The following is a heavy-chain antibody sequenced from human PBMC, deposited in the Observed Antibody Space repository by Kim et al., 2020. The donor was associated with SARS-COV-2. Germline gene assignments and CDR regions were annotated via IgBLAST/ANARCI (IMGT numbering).Heavy chain of an antibody. CDR3: ARHIAVAAFYYYYGMDV. V-gene: IGHV5-10-1*01. Sequence: GESLKISCKGSGYSFTSYWISWVRQMPGKGLEWMGRIDPSDSSTNYSPSFQGHVTISADKSISTAYLQWSSLKASDTAMYYCARHIAVAAFYYYYGMDVWGQGTTVTVS. D-gene: IGHD6-19*01. CDR1: GYSFTSYW. CDR2: IDPSDSST. J-gene: IGHJ6*02.